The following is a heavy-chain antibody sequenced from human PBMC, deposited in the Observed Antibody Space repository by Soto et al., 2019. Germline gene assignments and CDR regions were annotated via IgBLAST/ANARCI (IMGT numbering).Heavy chain of an antibody. J-gene: IGHJ4*02. CDR1: VGTFSTYA. Sequence: QVQLVQSGAEVKKPESSVKVSCKAPVGTFSTYAISWVRQAPGQGLEWMGGIIPMLGTANYAQRFPDRVTITADEYTNTVYMELSSLRSEDTAVYFCASGIQLWLRRINNGYSGWGQGTLVTVSS. D-gene: IGHD5-18*01. V-gene: IGHV1-69*12. CDR3: ASGIQLWLRRINNGYSG. CDR2: IIPMLGTA.